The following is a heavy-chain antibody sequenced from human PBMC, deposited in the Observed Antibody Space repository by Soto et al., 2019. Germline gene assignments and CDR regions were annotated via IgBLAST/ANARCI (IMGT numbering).Heavy chain of an antibody. CDR2: IYHSGST. CDR1: GDSITSSHW. V-gene: IGHV4-4*02. CDR3: ASRTNWGSFGS. J-gene: IGHJ4*02. D-gene: IGHD7-27*01. Sequence: QVQLQESGPGLVKPSGTLSLTCAVSGDSITSSHWWSWVRQPPGKGLEWIGEIYHSGSTNYNPSLKSRLTIAVDKSKNHFSLKVSSVTAADTAVYYCASRTNWGSFGSWGQGTLVTVSS.